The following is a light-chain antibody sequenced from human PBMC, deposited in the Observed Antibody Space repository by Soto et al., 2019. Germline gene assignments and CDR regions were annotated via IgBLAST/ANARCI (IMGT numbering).Light chain of an antibody. J-gene: IGLJ1*01. Sequence: QSVLTQPPSVSAAPGQKVTISCSGSSSNIGNNYVSWYQQLPGTAPKLLIYDNNKRPSGIPDRFSGSKSGTSATLGITGLQTGDEAEYYCGTWDSSLSAYVFGNGTKVTVL. CDR2: DNN. V-gene: IGLV1-51*01. CDR1: SSNIGNNY. CDR3: GTWDSSLSAYV.